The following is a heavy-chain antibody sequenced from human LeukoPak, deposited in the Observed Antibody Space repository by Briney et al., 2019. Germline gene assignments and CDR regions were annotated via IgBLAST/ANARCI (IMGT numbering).Heavy chain of an antibody. CDR2: ISSSGSTI. V-gene: IGHV3-11*04. J-gene: IGHJ5*02. Sequence: PGGSLRLSCATSGFTFSDYYMSWIRQAPGKGLEWVSYISSSGSTIYYADSVKGRFTISRDNAKNSLYLQMNSLRAEDTAVYYCARTTTWIQLWWFDPWGQGTLVIVSS. CDR3: ARTTTWIQLWWFDP. CDR1: GFTFSDYY. D-gene: IGHD5-18*01.